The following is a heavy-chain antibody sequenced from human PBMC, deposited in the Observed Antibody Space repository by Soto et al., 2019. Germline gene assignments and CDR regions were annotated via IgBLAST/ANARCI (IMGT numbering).Heavy chain of an antibody. V-gene: IGHV3-72*01. D-gene: IGHD2-2*01. J-gene: IGHJ6*02. CDR2: TRNKANSYTT. CDR3: ARGGYCSSTSCHSDYYGMDV. Sequence: PVGSLRLSCAASGFTFSDHYMDWVRQAPGKGLEWVGRTRNKANSYTTEYAASVKGRFTISRDDSKNSLYLQMNSLKTEDTAVYYCARGGYCSSTSCHSDYYGMDVWGQGTTVTVSS. CDR1: GFTFSDHY.